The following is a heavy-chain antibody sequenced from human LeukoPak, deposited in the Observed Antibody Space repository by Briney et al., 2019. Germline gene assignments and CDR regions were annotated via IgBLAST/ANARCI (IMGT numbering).Heavy chain of an antibody. CDR3: ARPSRDCSGDSCYSWVDY. J-gene: IGHJ4*02. CDR1: GYTFTSYA. Sequence: ASVKVSCKASGYTFTSYAMNWVRQAPGQGLEWMGWINTNTGNPTYAQGFTGRFVFSLDTSVSTAYLQISALRAEDTAIYYCARPSRDCSGDSCYSWVDYWGQGTLVTVSS. V-gene: IGHV7-4-1*02. CDR2: INTNTGNP. D-gene: IGHD2-15*01.